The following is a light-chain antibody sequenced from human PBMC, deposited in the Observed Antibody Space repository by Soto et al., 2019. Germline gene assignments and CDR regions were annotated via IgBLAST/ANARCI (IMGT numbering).Light chain of an antibody. V-gene: IGKV1-12*01. CDR2: AAS. CDR3: HKGSIFPWT. CDR1: QDVDSW. J-gene: IGKJ1*01. Sequence: DIQMTQSPSSVSASVGDRVTITCRASQDVDSWLAWYQQKPGKAPKLLIYAASNLQSGVPSRFTGSGSGTDFTVTISSLQPEDFATYYCHKGSIFPWTFGQGTKVEIK.